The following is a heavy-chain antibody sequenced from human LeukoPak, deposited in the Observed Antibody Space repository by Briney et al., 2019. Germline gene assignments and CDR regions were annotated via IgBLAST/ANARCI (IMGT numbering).Heavy chain of an antibody. CDR2: INQVGTET. Sequence: GGSLRLSCTASEFTFSNCGMNWVRQAPGRGLEWVANINQVGTETFYVDSVKGRFTVSRDKARNSLYLRMSSLRAEDTAVYYCTQLLLRGPTAWGQGTLVTVSS. CDR3: TQLLLRGPTA. J-gene: IGHJ4*02. CDR1: EFTFSNCG. V-gene: IGHV3-7*01. D-gene: IGHD2-15*01.